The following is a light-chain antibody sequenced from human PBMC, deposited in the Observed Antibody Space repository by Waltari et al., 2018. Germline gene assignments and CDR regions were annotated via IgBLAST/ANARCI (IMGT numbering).Light chain of an antibody. V-gene: IGLV2-14*01. CDR3: SSYTSSSTWV. CDR1: SNDVGGYHY. Sequence: QSALTQPASVSGSPGQSVTISCTGTSNDVGGYHYVFWYQYHPGKAPKLMIYEVNNRPSGVSYRFSGSKSGNTASLTISGLQAEDEADYYCSSYTSSSTWVFGGGTKLTVL. J-gene: IGLJ3*02. CDR2: EVN.